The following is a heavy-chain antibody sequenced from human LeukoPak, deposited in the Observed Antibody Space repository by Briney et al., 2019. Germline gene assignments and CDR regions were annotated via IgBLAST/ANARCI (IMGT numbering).Heavy chain of an antibody. D-gene: IGHD1-26*01. J-gene: IGHJ4*02. CDR3: AEAGIVGRTFRIDY. CDR1: GFTFSDYY. CDR2: ISHRVSDV. Sequence: PGGSLRLSCAASGFTFSDYYMSWIRQAPGKGLEWVSYISHRVSDVQYADSVKGRFTISRDKVTNTLYLQMNSLRVEDTATYYCAEAGIVGRTFRIDYWGQGTLVTVSS. V-gene: IGHV3-11*01.